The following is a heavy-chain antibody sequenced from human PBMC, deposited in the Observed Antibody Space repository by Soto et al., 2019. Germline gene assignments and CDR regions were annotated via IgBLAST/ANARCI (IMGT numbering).Heavy chain of an antibody. J-gene: IGHJ4*02. Sequence: PGGSLRLCCAASGFTFSSYGMHWVRQAPGKGLEWVAVIWYDGSNKYYADSVKGRFTISRDNSKNTLYLQMNSLRAEDTAVYYCARDQQWLVRFYFDFWGQGTLVTVSS. D-gene: IGHD6-19*01. V-gene: IGHV3-33*01. CDR2: IWYDGSNK. CDR3: ARDQQWLVRFYFDF. CDR1: GFTFSSYG.